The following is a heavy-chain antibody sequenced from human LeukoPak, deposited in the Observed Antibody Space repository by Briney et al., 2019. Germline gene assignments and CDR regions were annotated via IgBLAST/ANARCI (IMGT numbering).Heavy chain of an antibody. D-gene: IGHD3-16*01. Sequence: GGSPRLSCAASGFTFSSYSMNWVRQAPGKGLEWVSYISSSSSTIYYADSATGRFTISRDNAKNSLYLQMNSLRAEDTAVYYCARDLTYGPRYFDYWGQGTLVTVSS. CDR1: GFTFSSYS. CDR3: ARDLTYGPRYFDY. CDR2: ISSSSSTI. V-gene: IGHV3-48*01. J-gene: IGHJ4*02.